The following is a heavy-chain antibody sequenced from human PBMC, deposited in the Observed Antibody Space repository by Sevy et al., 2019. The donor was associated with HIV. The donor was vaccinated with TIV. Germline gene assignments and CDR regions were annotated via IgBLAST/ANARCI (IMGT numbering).Heavy chain of an antibody. CDR1: GGSISNSDSY. Sequence: SETLSLTCTVSGGSISNSDSYWSWIRQPPGKGLEWIGYIHYTGGTYYNPFLKSRVAMSVDTSEKQFSLKLSSMTEADTAVCYCASKRGYHHGPFDYWGQGTLITVSS. CDR2: IHYTGGT. V-gene: IGHV4-30-4*02. CDR3: ASKRGYHHGPFDY. D-gene: IGHD5-18*01. J-gene: IGHJ4*02.